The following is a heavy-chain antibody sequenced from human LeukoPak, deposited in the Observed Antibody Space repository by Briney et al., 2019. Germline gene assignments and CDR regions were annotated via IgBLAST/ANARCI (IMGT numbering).Heavy chain of an antibody. J-gene: IGHJ4*02. CDR3: ARGLGSYCGGDCSTLFDY. CDR1: GYTFTSYY. Sequence: ASVKVSCKASGYTFTSYYMHWVRQAPGQGLEWMGIINPSGGSTSYAQKFQGRVTMTRDTSASTVYMELSSLRSEDTAVYYCARGLGSYCGGDCSTLFDYWGQGTLVTVSS. V-gene: IGHV1-46*01. CDR2: INPSGGST. D-gene: IGHD2-21*02.